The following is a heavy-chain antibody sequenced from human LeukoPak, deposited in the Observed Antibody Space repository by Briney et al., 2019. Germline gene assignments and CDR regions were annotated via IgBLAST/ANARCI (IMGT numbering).Heavy chain of an antibody. D-gene: IGHD3-3*01. V-gene: IGHV3-23*01. J-gene: IGHJ5*02. Sequence: GGSLRLSCAASGFTFSSYAMMWVRQAPGKGLDWVSTISVSGGSPNYADSVKGRFTISRDNSKNTLFSQMNSLRAEDTALYYCAKGLRGYDFWSGYATWGQGTLSPSP. CDR1: GFTFSSYA. CDR2: ISVSGGSP. CDR3: AKGLRGYDFWSGYAT.